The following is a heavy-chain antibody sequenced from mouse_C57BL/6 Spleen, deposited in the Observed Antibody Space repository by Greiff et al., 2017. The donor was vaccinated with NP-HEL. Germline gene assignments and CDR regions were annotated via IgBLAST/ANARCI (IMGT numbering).Heavy chain of an antibody. CDR1: GFTFSSYG. Sequence: EVKLVESGGDLVKPGGSLKLSCAASGFTFSSYGMSWVRQTPDKRLEWVATISSGGSYTYYPDSVKGRFTISRDNAKNTLYLQMSSLKSEDTAMYYCARFYYGSSYVAWFAYWGQGTLVTVSA. J-gene: IGHJ3*01. CDR2: ISSGGSYT. V-gene: IGHV5-6*01. CDR3: ARFYYGSSYVAWFAY. D-gene: IGHD1-1*01.